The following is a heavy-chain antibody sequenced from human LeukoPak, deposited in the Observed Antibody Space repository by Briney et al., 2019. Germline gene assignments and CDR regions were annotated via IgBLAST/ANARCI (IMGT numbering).Heavy chain of an antibody. CDR3: ARDVSRGYLRPLDV. D-gene: IGHD5-18*01. Sequence: GGSLRLSCAASGFTFSNYDMHWVRRAPDKGLEWVAVIWYDGSSKYYADSVKGRFTISRDISKNTLNLQMNSLRVEDTAVYYCARDVSRGYLRPLDVCGQGTTVTVSS. J-gene: IGHJ6*02. CDR2: IWYDGSSK. V-gene: IGHV3-33*01. CDR1: GFTFSNYD.